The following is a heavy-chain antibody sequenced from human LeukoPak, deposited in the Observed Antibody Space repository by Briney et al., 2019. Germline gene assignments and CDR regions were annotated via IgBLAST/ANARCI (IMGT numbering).Heavy chain of an antibody. V-gene: IGHV4-59*08. CDR3: ARRFSSGPDDAFEI. D-gene: IGHD3-10*01. CDR1: GGSISSYY. J-gene: IGHJ3*02. Sequence: PSETLSLTCTVSGGSISSYYWSWIRQPPGKGLEWIGYIYYSGSTYYNPSLKSRVTISVDTSNNQFSLKLRSVTSADTAVYYCARRFSSGPDDAFEIWGQGTMVTVSS. CDR2: IYYSGST.